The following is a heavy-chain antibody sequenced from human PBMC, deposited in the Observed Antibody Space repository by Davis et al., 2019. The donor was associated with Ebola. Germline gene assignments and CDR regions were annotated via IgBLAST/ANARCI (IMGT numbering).Heavy chain of an antibody. J-gene: IGHJ3*02. D-gene: IGHD3-3*01. Sequence: GESLKISCAASGFTFSSYWMHWVRQAPGKGLVWVSRINSDGSSTSYADSVKGRFTISRDNAKNTLYLQMNSLRAEDTAVYYCARDLYDFWSGYYRAFDIWGQGTMVTVSS. CDR1: GFTFSSYW. CDR2: INSDGSST. V-gene: IGHV3-74*01. CDR3: ARDLYDFWSGYYRAFDI.